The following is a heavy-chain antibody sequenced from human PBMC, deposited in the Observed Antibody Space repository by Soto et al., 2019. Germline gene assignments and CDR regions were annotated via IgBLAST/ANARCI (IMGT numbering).Heavy chain of an antibody. D-gene: IGHD3-10*01. CDR3: ARAGPGGFYFDY. J-gene: IGHJ4*02. CDR2: IYYSGST. Sequence: PSETLSLTCTVSGGSISSYYWSWIRQPPGKGLEWIGYIYYSGSTNYNPSLKSRVTISVDTSKNQFSLKLSSVTAADTAVYYCARAGPGGFYFDYWGQGTLVTVSS. CDR1: GGSISSYY. V-gene: IGHV4-59*01.